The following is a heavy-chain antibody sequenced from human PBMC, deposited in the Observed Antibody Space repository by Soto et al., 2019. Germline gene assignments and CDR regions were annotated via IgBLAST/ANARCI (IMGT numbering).Heavy chain of an antibody. CDR3: ARGWGYCSGGRCYVYAFDI. J-gene: IGHJ3*02. CDR2: ISAYNGNT. D-gene: IGHD2-15*01. Sequence: ASVKVSCKASGYTFTSYGISWVRQAPGQGLEWMGWISAYNGNTNNAQKLQGRDTMTTDKSTSTAYMELRSLRSDDTAVYYCARGWGYCSGGRCYVYAFDIWGQGTMVTVSS. CDR1: GYTFTSYG. V-gene: IGHV1-18*01.